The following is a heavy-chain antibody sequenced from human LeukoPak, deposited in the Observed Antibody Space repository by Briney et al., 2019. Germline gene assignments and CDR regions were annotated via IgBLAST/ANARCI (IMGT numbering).Heavy chain of an antibody. Sequence: GASVKVSCKASGYTFTGYYMHWVRQAPGQGLEWMGWINPNSGGTNYAQKFQGRVTMTRDTSISTACMELSRLRSDDTAVYYCAGDERVGFDFWSSYGMDVWGQGTTVTVSS. J-gene: IGHJ6*02. D-gene: IGHD3-3*01. CDR1: GYTFTGYY. CDR3: AGDERVGFDFWSSYGMDV. V-gene: IGHV1-2*02. CDR2: INPNSGGT.